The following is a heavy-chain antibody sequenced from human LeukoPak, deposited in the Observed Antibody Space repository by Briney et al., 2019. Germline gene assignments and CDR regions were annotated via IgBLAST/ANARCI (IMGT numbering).Heavy chain of an antibody. V-gene: IGHV3-9*01. J-gene: IGHJ4*02. Sequence: GGSLRLSCAASGFTFDDYAMHWVRQAPGKGLEWVSGINWNSGFIGYADSVKGRFTISRDNAKNSLFLQMNRLRTEDTALYYCAKDATGRWLQFFEYWGQGTLVTVSS. CDR2: INWNSGFI. CDR3: AKDATGRWLQFFEY. CDR1: GFTFDDYA. D-gene: IGHD5-24*01.